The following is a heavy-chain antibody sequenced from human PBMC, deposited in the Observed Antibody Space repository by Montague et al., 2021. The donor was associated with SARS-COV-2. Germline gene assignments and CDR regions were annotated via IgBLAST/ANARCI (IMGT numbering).Heavy chain of an antibody. Sequence: SETLSLTCTVSGSSISSSSYYWGWIRQPPGKGLEWIGSIYYSGSTYYNPSLKSRVTISVDTSKNQFSLKLSSVTAAGTAVYYCARNPADYYGSGSYPTWENWFDPWGQGTLVTVSS. D-gene: IGHD3-10*01. J-gene: IGHJ5*02. V-gene: IGHV4-39*01. CDR1: GSSISSSSYY. CDR2: IYYSGST. CDR3: ARNPADYYGSGSYPTWENWFDP.